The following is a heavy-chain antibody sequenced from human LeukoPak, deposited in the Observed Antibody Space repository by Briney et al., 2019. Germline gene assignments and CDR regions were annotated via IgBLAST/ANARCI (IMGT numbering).Heavy chain of an antibody. CDR3: ARDRHSSGWYDY. J-gene: IGHJ4*02. CDR2: INSDGSST. D-gene: IGHD6-19*01. V-gene: IGHV3-74*01. Sequence: GGSLRLSCAASGFTFSSYWMHWVRQAPGEGLVWVSRINSDGSSTSYADSVKGRFTISRNNAKNTLYLQMNSLRAEDTAVYYCARDRHSSGWYDYWGQGTLVTVSS. CDR1: GFTFSSYW.